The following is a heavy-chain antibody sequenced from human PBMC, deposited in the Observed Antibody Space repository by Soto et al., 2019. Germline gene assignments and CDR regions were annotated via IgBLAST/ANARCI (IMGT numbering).Heavy chain of an antibody. CDR2: INHSGTI. D-gene: IGHD2-21*02. CDR1: GGSFIGYY. CDR3: ARADRTLVTSYSLDV. J-gene: IGHJ6*02. Sequence: AETLSLTCAVYGGSFIGYYWTWIRQPPGKGLEWIVEINHSGTINFNPSLKSRLTISLDTSKKHFSLKLSSVTDADTAAYYCARADRTLVTSYSLDVWGQGTTVTVSS. V-gene: IGHV4-34*01.